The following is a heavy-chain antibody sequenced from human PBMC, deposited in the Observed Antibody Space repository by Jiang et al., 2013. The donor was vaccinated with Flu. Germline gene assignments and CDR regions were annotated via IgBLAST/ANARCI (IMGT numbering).Heavy chain of an antibody. CDR1: GGSISSYY. Sequence: GSGLVKPSETLSLTCTVSGGSISSYYWSWIRQPPGKGLEWIGYIYYSGSTNYNPSLKSRVTISVDTSKNQFSLKLSSVTAADTAVYYCARVRGYSYGLYYFDYVGPGTLVTVSS. CDR2: IYYSGST. J-gene: IGHJ4*03. V-gene: IGHV4-59*01. CDR3: ARVRGYSYGLYYFDY. D-gene: IGHD5-18*01.